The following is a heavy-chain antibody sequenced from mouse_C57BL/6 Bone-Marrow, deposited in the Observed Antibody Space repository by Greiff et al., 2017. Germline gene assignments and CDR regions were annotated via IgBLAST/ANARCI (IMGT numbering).Heavy chain of an antibody. CDR2: IYPRSGNT. V-gene: IGHV1-81*01. CDR1: GYTFTSYG. CDR3: ARWAGYYGFAY. Sequence: QVQLQQSGAELARPGASVKLSCKASGYTFTSYGISWVKQRTGQGLEWIGEIYPRSGNTYYTEKFKGKATLTADKSSSTAYMELRSLTSEDSAVXFCARWAGYYGFAYWGQGTLVTVSA. J-gene: IGHJ3*01. D-gene: IGHD1-1*01.